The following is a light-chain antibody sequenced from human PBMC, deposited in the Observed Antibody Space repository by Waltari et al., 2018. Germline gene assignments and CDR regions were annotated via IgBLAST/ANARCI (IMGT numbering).Light chain of an antibody. J-gene: IGLJ2*01. CDR1: SGSIASKY. CDR3: QSYDSNNPVV. Sequence: NFMLTQPHSVSESPGKTVTISCTRSSGSIASKYVQWYQQRPGSAPTTVIYEDTQRPSGVPDRFSGPIDSSTNSSSLTISGLKTEDEADYYCQSYDSNNPVVFGGGTKLTVL. CDR2: EDT. V-gene: IGLV6-57*04.